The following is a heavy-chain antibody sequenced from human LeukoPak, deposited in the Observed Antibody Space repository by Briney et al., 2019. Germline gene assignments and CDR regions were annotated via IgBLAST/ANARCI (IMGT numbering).Heavy chain of an antibody. D-gene: IGHD1-26*01. Sequence: GGSLRLSCSASGFTFSRYAMHWVRQAPGKGLEYVSAISSSGGSTYYADSVKGRFTISRDNSKNTLYLQMSSLRAEDTAVYYCVKDGSRSGSYSGILDYWGQGTLVTVSS. CDR1: GFTFSRYA. CDR2: ISSSGGST. CDR3: VKDGSRSGSYSGILDY. V-gene: IGHV3-64D*06. J-gene: IGHJ4*02.